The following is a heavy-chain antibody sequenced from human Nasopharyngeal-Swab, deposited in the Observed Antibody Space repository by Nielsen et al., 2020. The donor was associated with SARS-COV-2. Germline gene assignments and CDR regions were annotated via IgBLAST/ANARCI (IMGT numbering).Heavy chain of an antibody. D-gene: IGHD3-9*01. CDR3: ASHYDISFGMAFDI. Sequence: SETLSLTCAVYGGSFSGYYWSWIRQPPGKGLEWIGEINHSGSTNYNPSLKSRVTISVDTSKNQFSLKLSSVTAADTAVYYCASHYDISFGMAFDIWGQGTMVTVPS. J-gene: IGHJ3*02. CDR1: GGSFSGYY. V-gene: IGHV4-34*01. CDR2: INHSGST.